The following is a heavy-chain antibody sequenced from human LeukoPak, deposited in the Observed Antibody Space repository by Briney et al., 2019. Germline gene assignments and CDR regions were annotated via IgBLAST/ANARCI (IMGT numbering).Heavy chain of an antibody. J-gene: IGHJ4*02. V-gene: IGHV1-69*04. CDR2: IIPILGIA. Sequence: SVKVSCKASGGTFSSYAISWVRQAPGQGLEWMGRIIPILGIANYAQKFQGRVTITADKSTSTAYMELSSLRSEDTAVYYCARGGYSGYDSVNYFDYWGQGTLVTVSS. CDR3: ARGGYSGYDSVNYFDY. CDR1: GGTFSSYA. D-gene: IGHD5-12*01.